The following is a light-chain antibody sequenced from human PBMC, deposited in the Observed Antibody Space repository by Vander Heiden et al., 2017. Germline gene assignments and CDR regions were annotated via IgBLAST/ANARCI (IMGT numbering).Light chain of an antibody. CDR1: QSVSVH. CDR3: QQRANWPLT. Sequence: EIVLTQSPATLSLSPGERATLSCRASQSVSVHLAWYQHKPGQAPRLLIYGASNTATGIPGRFSGSGSGTDFSLTISSLEPEDFAVYYCQQRANWPLTFGGRTKVEIK. J-gene: IGKJ4*01. V-gene: IGKV3-11*01. CDR2: GAS.